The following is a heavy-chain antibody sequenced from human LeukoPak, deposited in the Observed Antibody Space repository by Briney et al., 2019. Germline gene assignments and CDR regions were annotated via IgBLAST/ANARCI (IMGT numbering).Heavy chain of an antibody. V-gene: IGHV3-66*01. CDR3: ARDGGAAAGY. D-gene: IGHD6-13*01. Sequence: GGSLRLSCAASGFTVSNNYMIWVRQAPGKGLEWVSVMYRGGSTYYADSVQGRFTMSRDNSKNTLYLQMNSLRAEDTAVYYCARDGGAAAGYWGQGTLVTVSS. J-gene: IGHJ4*02. CDR2: MYRGGST. CDR1: GFTVSNNY.